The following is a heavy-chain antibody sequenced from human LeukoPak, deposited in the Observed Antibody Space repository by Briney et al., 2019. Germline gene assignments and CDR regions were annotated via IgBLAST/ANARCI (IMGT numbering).Heavy chain of an antibody. CDR1: GSTFTSYG. J-gene: IGHJ6*03. Sequence: ASVKLSCKAAGSTFTSYGISWVRQAPGQGLEWMGLISSYNGNTNYEQKLQGRVTMTTDTSTSTAYMELRSLRSEDTAVYYCARTYSYGYIDYYYSYMDVWGKGTTVTISS. V-gene: IGHV1-18*01. D-gene: IGHD5-18*01. CDR3: ARTYSYGYIDYYYSYMDV. CDR2: ISSYNGNT.